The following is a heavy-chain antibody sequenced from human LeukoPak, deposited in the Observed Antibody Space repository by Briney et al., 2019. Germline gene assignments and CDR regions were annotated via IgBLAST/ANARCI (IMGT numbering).Heavy chain of an antibody. Sequence: PSQTLSLTCTVSGGSISSGSYYWSWIRQPPGKGLEWIGYIYYSGSTNYNPSLKSRVTISVDTSKNQFSLKLSSVTAADTAVYYCASYYYDSSGYYYVGYWGQGTLVTVSS. D-gene: IGHD3-22*01. V-gene: IGHV4-61*01. CDR1: GGSISSGSYY. CDR2: IYYSGST. J-gene: IGHJ4*02. CDR3: ASYYYDSSGYYYVGY.